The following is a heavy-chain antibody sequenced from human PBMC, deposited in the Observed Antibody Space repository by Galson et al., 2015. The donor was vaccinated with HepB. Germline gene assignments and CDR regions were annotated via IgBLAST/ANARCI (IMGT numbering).Heavy chain of an antibody. V-gene: IGHV6-1*01. CDR3: ARDMVQGVTRYYFDS. CDR2: TYYRFKWFS. Sequence: CAISGDSVSSNSAAWTRIRQSPSRGLEWLGRTYYRFKWFSDYAESVKSRIAINPDTSKNQFSLQLNSVTPEDTAVYYCARDMVQGVTRYYFDSWGQGTLVTVSS. J-gene: IGHJ4*02. D-gene: IGHD3-10*01. CDR1: GDSVSSNSAA.